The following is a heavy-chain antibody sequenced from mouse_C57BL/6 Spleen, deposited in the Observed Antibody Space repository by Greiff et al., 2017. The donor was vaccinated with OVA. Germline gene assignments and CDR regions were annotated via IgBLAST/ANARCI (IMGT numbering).Heavy chain of an antibody. V-gene: IGHV14-4*01. CDR1: GFNIKDDY. D-gene: IGHD2-1*01. Sequence: VQLQQSGAELVRPGASVKLSCTASGFNIKDDYMHWVKQRPEQGLEWIGWIDPENGDTEYASKFQGKATITADTSSNTAYLQLSSLTSEDIAVYYCTTYGNYGEGAMDYWGQGTSVTVSS. CDR2: IDPENGDT. CDR3: TTYGNYGEGAMDY. J-gene: IGHJ4*01.